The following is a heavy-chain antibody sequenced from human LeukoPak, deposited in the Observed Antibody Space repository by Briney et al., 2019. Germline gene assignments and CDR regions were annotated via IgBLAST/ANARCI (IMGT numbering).Heavy chain of an antibody. CDR2: INHNGNVN. D-gene: IGHD3-3*01. V-gene: IGHV3-7*03. CDR3: ARGLGYDFWSGYYTDAFDI. CDR1: GFTFSSYW. Sequence: GGSLRLSCAASGFTFSSYWMNWARQAPGKGLEWVASINHNGNVNYYVDSVKGRFTISRENAKNSLYLQMNSLRAEDTAVYYCARGLGYDFWSGYYTDAFDIWGQGTMVTVSS. J-gene: IGHJ3*02.